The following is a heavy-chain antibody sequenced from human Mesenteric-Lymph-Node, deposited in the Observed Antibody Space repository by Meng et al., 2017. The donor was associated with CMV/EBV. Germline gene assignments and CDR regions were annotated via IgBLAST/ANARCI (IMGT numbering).Heavy chain of an antibody. J-gene: IGHJ4*02. D-gene: IGHD3-3*01. V-gene: IGHV1-2*02. CDR2: INPNSGGT. Sequence: ASVKVSCKASGYTFTGYYMHWVRQAPGQGLEWMGWINPNSGGTNYAQKFQGRVTMTRDTSISTAYMELSSLRSEDTAVYYCARGLVHYDFWSGYYTGDRPPDYWGQGTLVTVSS. CDR1: GYTFTGYY. CDR3: ARGLVHYDFWSGYYTGDRPPDY.